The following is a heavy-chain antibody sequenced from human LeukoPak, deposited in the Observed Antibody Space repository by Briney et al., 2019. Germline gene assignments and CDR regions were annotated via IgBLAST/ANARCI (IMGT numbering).Heavy chain of an antibody. V-gene: IGHV3-21*01. J-gene: IGHJ3*02. CDR2: ISTSSSHI. CDR1: GFTFSSYS. D-gene: IGHD7-27*01. Sequence: GGSLRLSCAASGFTFSSYSINWVRQAPGKGLEWVSCISTSSSHIYYGDSVKGRFTISRDNAKNSLYLQMNSLRAEDTAVYYRARLTGDNYAFDIWGQGTMVTVSS. CDR3: ARLTGDNYAFDI.